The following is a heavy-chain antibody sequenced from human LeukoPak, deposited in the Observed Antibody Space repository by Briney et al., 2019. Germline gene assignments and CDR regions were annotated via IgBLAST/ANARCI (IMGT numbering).Heavy chain of an antibody. Sequence: PGRSLRLSCTTSGFTFGDYAINWVRQAPGKGLEWVAFIRSKPYGGTTEYAAPVKGRFTISRDDSNSIAYLQMNSLKTEDTAVYFCTRGLHNCTGGGCYPQRFDYWGQGTLVTVSS. CDR2: IRSKPYGGTT. CDR1: GFTFGDYA. D-gene: IGHD2-15*01. V-gene: IGHV3-49*04. J-gene: IGHJ4*02. CDR3: TRGLHNCTGGGCYPQRFDY.